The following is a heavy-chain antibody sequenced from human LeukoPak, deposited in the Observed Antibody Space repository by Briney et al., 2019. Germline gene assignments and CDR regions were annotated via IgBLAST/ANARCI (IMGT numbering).Heavy chain of an antibody. V-gene: IGHV3-23*01. J-gene: IGHJ4*02. D-gene: IGHD3-22*01. Sequence: PGGVLRLSCATSGFTFRNYAMSWIRQAPGKGLEWVSGISGSGGSTYQADSVKGRFTISRDNSKNTLYLQMNSLRAEDTAVYFCAKDRDYYDNSGYYENDYWGQGTLVTVSS. CDR3: AKDRDYYDNSGYYENDY. CDR1: GFTFRNYA. CDR2: ISGSGGST.